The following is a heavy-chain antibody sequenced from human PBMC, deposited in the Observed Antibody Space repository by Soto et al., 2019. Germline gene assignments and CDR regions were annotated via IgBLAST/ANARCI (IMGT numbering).Heavy chain of an antibody. CDR2: ISYDGSNK. D-gene: IGHD3-22*01. J-gene: IGHJ6*02. CDR3: AKDTYYYDSSGYYTLRYYYYGMDV. CDR1: GFTFSSYG. V-gene: IGHV3-30*18. Sequence: GGSLRLSCAASGFTFSSYGMHWVRQAPGKGLEWVAVISYDGSNKYYADSVKGRFTISRDNSKNTLYLQMNSLRAEDTAVYYCAKDTYYYDSSGYYTLRYYYYGMDVWGQGTTVTAP.